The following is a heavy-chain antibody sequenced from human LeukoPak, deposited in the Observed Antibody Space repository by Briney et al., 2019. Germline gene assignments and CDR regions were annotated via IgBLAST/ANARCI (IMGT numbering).Heavy chain of an antibody. CDR2: INPNSGGT. V-gene: IGHV1-2*02. J-gene: IGHJ3*02. Sequence: GASVKVSCKASGYTFTGYYMHWVRQAPGQGLEWMGWINPNSGGTNYAQKFQGRVTMTRDTSISTAYMELSRLRSDDTAVYYCARDLRWNSDIWDAFDIWGQGTMVTVSS. D-gene: IGHD1-7*01. CDR1: GYTFTGYY. CDR3: ARDLRWNSDIWDAFDI.